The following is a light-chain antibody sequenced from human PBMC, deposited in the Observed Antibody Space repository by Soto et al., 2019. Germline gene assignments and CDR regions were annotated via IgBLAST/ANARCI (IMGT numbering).Light chain of an antibody. CDR2: GAS. V-gene: IGKV3-20*01. CDR3: QQYGSSSWT. CDR1: QSVSSSY. J-gene: IGKJ1*01. Sequence: EIVLTQSPGTLSLSPGERATLSCRASQSVSSSYLAWYQQQPGQAPRLLIYGASSRATGIPDRFSGSGSGTDFTLTISRLEPEDFAVYYCQQYGSSSWTFGQGPRWKSN.